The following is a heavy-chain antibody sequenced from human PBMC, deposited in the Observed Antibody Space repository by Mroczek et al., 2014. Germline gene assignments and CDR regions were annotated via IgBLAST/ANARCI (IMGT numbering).Heavy chain of an antibody. V-gene: IGHV4-34*01. J-gene: IGHJ5*02. D-gene: IGHD1-26*01. Sequence: QVQLQESGAGLLKPSETLSLTCAVFGGSFSGYYWSWIRQPPGKGLEWIGEINHSGSTNYNPSLKSRVTISVDTSKNQFSLKLSSVTAADTAVYYCARALTDPRELFDPLGQGPWSPSPQ. CDR2: INHSGST. CDR3: ARALTDPRELFDP. CDR1: GGSFSGYY.